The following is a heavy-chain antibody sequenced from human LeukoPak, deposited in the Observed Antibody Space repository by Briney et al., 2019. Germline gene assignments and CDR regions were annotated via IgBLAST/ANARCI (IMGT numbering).Heavy chain of an antibody. D-gene: IGHD2-2*01. V-gene: IGHV3-23*01. CDR1: GFTFNNYA. J-gene: IGHJ6*03. CDR3: PKEGGPAPYYYFYYMDV. CDR2: ISGSGRST. Sequence: PGGSLRLSCAASGFTFNNYAMNWVRQAPGKGLEWVSGISGSGRSTFYADSVTGRFTTSRDDSKQMLFLQMNSLRAEDPAIYYFPKEGGPAPYYYFYYMDVWGKGSTVTVS.